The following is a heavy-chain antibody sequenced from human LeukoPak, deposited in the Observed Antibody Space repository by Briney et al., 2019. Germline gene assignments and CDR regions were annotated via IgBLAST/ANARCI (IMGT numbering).Heavy chain of an antibody. Sequence: ASVKVSCXASGNTFTGYYVHWVRQAPGQGLEWVGRINPNSGGTNYAQKFQGRVTMTRDTSISTTYMDLSSLISDDTAVYYCARDKSGSYSPPAYWGQGTLVTVSS. CDR1: GNTFTGYY. CDR3: ARDKSGSYSPPAY. D-gene: IGHD1-26*01. J-gene: IGHJ4*02. V-gene: IGHV1-2*06. CDR2: INPNSGGT.